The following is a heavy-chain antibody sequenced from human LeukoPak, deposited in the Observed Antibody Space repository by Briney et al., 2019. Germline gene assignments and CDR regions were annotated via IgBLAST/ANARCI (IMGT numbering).Heavy chain of an antibody. CDR1: GGSFSGYY. CDR2: INHSGST. J-gene: IGHJ4*02. V-gene: IGHV4-34*01. Sequence: SETLSLTCTVSGGSFSGYYWSWIRQPPGKGLEWIGEINHSGSTNYNPSLKSRVTISVDTSKNQFSLKLSSVTAADTAVYYCARVLRYFDWLFYFDYWGQGTLVTVSS. CDR3: ARVLRYFDWLFYFDY. D-gene: IGHD3-9*01.